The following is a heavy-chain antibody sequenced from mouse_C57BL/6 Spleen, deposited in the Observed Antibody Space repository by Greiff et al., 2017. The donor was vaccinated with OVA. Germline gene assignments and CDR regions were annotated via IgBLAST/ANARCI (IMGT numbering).Heavy chain of an antibody. J-gene: IGHJ3*01. CDR3: TRAHYCSSSWFAY. V-gene: IGHV1-15*01. D-gene: IGHD1-1*01. Sequence: QVQLQQSGAELVRPGASVTLSCKASGYTFTDYEMHWVKQTPVHGLEWIGAIDPETGGTAYNQKFKGKAILTADKSSSTAYMELRSLTSEDSAVYDCTRAHYCSSSWFAYWGQGTLVTVSA. CDR1: GYTFTDYE. CDR2: IDPETGGT.